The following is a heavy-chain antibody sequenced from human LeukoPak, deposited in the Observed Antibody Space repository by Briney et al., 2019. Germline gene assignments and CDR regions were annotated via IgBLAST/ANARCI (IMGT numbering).Heavy chain of an antibody. D-gene: IGHD6-25*01. V-gene: IGHV4-39*01. CDR3: AKSGGYGLIDY. J-gene: IGHJ4*01. CDR1: GVSISSSSYY. CDR2: IYSSGST. Sequence: SETLSLTCNVSGVSISSSSYYWGWIRQPPGKGLEWIGSIYSSGSTYYNSSLKSRVTISIDTSKNQVSLKMSPVTAADTAVYYCAKSGGYGLIDYWGQGTLVTVSS.